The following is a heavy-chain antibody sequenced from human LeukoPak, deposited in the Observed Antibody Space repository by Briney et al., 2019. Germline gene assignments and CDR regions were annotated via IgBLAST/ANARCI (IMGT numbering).Heavy chain of an antibody. J-gene: IGHJ3*02. CDR1: LYTFTSYY. V-gene: IGHV1-2*02. CDR2: INPNSGGT. CDR3: ARTWGLASCAGDCLHDAFDI. D-gene: IGHD2-21*02. Sequence: APPKASCKASLYTFTSYYIHWVPQAPGHGLEWMGWINPNSGGTNYAQKFQGRVTMTRDTSITTAHMELSRLRSDDTAMYYCARTWGLASCAGDCLHDAFDIWGQGTMVTVSS.